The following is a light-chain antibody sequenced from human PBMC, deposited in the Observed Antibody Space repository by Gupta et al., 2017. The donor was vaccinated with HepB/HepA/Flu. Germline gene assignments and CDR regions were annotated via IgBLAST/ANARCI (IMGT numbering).Light chain of an antibody. Sequence: EIVLTQSPGTLSLSPGERATLSCRASQSVSSSNLAWFQQRPGQPPRLLIYGASTRATGIPDRFSSSGSGTDFTLTISRREPEDFAVYYCQHEDSSLCIFGQGTKMEIK. J-gene: IGKJ2*04. CDR2: GAS. V-gene: IGKV3-20*01. CDR1: QSVSSSN. CDR3: QHEDSSLCI.